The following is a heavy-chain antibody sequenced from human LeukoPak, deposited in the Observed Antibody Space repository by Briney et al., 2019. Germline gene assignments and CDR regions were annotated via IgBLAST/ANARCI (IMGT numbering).Heavy chain of an antibody. CDR1: GGTFSSYA. J-gene: IGHJ4*02. D-gene: IGHD6-6*01. Sequence: SVKVSCKASGGTFSSYAISWVRQAPGQGLEWMGRIIPIFGTANYAQKFQGRVTITTNESTSTAYMELSSLRSEDTAVYYCAIIAARRGVNYFDYWGQGTLVTVSS. V-gene: IGHV1-69*05. CDR2: IIPIFGTA. CDR3: AIIAARRGVNYFDY.